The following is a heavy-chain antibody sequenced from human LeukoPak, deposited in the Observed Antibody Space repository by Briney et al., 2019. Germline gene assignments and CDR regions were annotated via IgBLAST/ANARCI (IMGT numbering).Heavy chain of an antibody. Sequence: PVGSLRVSCAASGFTFRAYWMTWVRQAPGKGLEWVATINQDGSEKYYVDPVKGRSTISRANAKNSLYLQMNTLRAEDTAVYYCARDNFGPNYWGQGTLVTVSS. CDR1: GFTFRAYW. CDR3: ARDNFGPNY. J-gene: IGHJ4*02. V-gene: IGHV3-7*05. CDR2: INQDGSEK. D-gene: IGHD1-20*01.